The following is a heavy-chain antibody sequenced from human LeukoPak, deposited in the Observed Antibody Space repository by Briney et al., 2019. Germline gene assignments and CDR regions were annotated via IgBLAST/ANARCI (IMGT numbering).Heavy chain of an antibody. V-gene: IGHV3-48*01. J-gene: IGHJ4*02. Sequence: GGSLRLSCAASGFPFNNYPMIWVRQAPGKGLESVSYIAGAVDTMHYADSVRGRFAISRDNGKNSLYLQMNALRAGDTAVYYCAKEDGDNDFDYWGQGTLVTVSS. CDR3: AKEDGDNDFDY. D-gene: IGHD4-17*01. CDR1: GFPFNNYP. CDR2: IAGAVDTM.